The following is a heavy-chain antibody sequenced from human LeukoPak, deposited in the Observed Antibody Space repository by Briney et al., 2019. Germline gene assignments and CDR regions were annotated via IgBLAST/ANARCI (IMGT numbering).Heavy chain of an antibody. CDR1: GFTFTISG. CDR3: AELGITMIGGV. D-gene: IGHD3-10*02. J-gene: IGHJ6*04. CDR2: ITGSGAST. Sequence: GGSLRLSCAASGFTFTISGMHWVRQAPGKGLEWVSAITGSGASTNYADSVKGRFTISRDNAKNSLYLQMNSLRAEDTAVYYCAELGITMIGGVWGKGTTVTISS. V-gene: IGHV3-21*01.